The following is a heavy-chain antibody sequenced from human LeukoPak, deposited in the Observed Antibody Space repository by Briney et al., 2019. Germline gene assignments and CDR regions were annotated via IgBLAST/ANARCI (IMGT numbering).Heavy chain of an antibody. V-gene: IGHV3-9*03. Sequence: PGGSLRLSCAASGFTFDDYAMHWVRQAPGKGLEWVSGISWNSGSIGYADSVKGRFTISRDNAKNSLYLQMNSLRAEDMALYYCAKDLAVAGDDALDIWGQGTMVTVSS. CDR3: AKDLAVAGDDALDI. J-gene: IGHJ3*02. CDR1: GFTFDDYA. CDR2: ISWNSGSI. D-gene: IGHD6-19*01.